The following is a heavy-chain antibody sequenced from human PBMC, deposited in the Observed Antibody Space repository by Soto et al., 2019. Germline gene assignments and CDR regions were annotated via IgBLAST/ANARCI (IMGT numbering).Heavy chain of an antibody. CDR1: GFTFSSYE. Sequence: GGSLRLSCAASGFTFSSYEMNWVRQAPGKGLEWVSYISSSGSTIYYSDSVKGRFTISRDNAKNSLYLQMNSLRAEDTAVYYCARDYASGVAGPIRYGMDVWGQGTTVTVSS. D-gene: IGHD6-19*01. J-gene: IGHJ6*02. CDR2: ISSSGSTI. CDR3: ARDYASGVAGPIRYGMDV. V-gene: IGHV3-48*03.